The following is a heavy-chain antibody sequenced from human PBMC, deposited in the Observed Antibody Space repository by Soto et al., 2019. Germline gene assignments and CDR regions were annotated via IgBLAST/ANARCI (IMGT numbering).Heavy chain of an antibody. J-gene: IGHJ4*02. CDR3: ARGDGDRFDGNGYLGRH. CDR2: IKPDGSGT. V-gene: IGHV3-74*01. D-gene: IGHD5-18*01. CDR1: GFTFSSYW. Sequence: EVQLVESGGGLVQPGESLTLSCAASGFTFSSYWMHWVRQAPGKWLVWVSRIKPDGSGTYYADSVQGRFTISRDNDNNTLYQQMNSLRVEDKTLYFCARGDGDRFDGNGYLGRHWGQGALVTVSS.